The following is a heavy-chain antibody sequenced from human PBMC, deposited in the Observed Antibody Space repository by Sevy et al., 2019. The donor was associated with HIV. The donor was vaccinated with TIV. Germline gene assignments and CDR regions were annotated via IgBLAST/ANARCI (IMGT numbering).Heavy chain of an antibody. CDR3: AGDRLGITISAEWGGGMDV. CDR2: IRYDGSNK. CDR1: GFTLSSYG. Sequence: GGSLRLSCAASGFTLSSYGMHWVRQAPGKGLEWVAVIRYDGSNKYYADSVKGRFTISRDNSKNTLYLQMTSLRAEDRAVYYCAGDRLGITISAEWGGGMDVWGQGTTVTVSS. V-gene: IGHV3-30*02. J-gene: IGHJ6*02. D-gene: IGHD3-3*01.